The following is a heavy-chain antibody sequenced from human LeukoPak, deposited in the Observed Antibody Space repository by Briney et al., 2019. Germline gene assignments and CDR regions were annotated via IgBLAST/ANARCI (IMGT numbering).Heavy chain of an antibody. CDR2: IYYSGST. J-gene: IGHJ4*02. D-gene: IGHD1-26*01. V-gene: IGHV4-39*07. Sequence: SETLSLTCTVSGGSISSSNYYWGWIRQPPGKGLEWIGSIYYSGSTYYNPSLKSRVTISVDTSKNQFSLKLSSVTAADTAVYYCARDYQESHRELREVDYWGQGTLVTVSS. CDR3: ARDYQESHRELREVDY. CDR1: GGSISSSNYY.